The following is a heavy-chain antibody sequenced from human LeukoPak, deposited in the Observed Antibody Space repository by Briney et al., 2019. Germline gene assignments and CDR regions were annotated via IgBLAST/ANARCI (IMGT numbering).Heavy chain of an antibody. CDR1: GYTFTRYY. J-gene: IGHJ3*02. CDR2: ISPSADST. Sequence: ASVKVSCKASGYTFTRYYMHWVRQAPGQGLEWMGVISPSADSTSYTQKFQGRVSMTRDTSTSTVYMDLSSLRSEDTAVYYCARGRDGYNRDAFDIWGQGTVVTVSS. V-gene: IGHV1-46*01. CDR3: ARGRDGYNRDAFDI. D-gene: IGHD5-24*01.